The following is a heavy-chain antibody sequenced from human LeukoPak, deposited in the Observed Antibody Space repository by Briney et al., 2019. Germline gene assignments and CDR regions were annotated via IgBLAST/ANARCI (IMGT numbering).Heavy chain of an antibody. Sequence: GGSLRLSCAASGFTFTNYWMSWVRRAPGKGLEWVASLKYDGSEKYYVGSVKGRFTISRDNAKNSLYLQMNSLRAEDTAVYYCAREWYWGQGTLVTVSS. CDR3: AREWY. V-gene: IGHV3-7*01. CDR1: GFTFTNYW. J-gene: IGHJ4*02. CDR2: LKYDGSEK.